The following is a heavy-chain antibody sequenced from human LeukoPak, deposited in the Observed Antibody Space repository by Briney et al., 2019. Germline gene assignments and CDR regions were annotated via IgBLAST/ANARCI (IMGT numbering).Heavy chain of an antibody. CDR3: ATDGAGFDT. CDR1: GFTFNDYY. V-gene: IGHV3-11*01. J-gene: IGHJ5*02. CDR2: INIGGTNT. Sequence: GGSLRLSCAASGFTFNDYYMSWIRQAPGKGLEGLSYINIGGTNTHYADSVKGRFTISSDNAKKSLYLEMNNLRAEDTAVYYCATDGAGFDTWGQGVLVTVSS.